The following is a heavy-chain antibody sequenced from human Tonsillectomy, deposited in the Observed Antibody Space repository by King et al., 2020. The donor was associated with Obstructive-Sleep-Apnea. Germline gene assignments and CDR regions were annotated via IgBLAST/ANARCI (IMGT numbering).Heavy chain of an antibody. J-gene: IGHJ4*02. D-gene: IGHD5-12*01. V-gene: IGHV4-31*03. CDR3: AGDYSGYGELDY. CDR1: GGSISSGGYY. CDR2: IYYSGST. Sequence: QLQESGPGLVKPSQTLSLTCTVSGGSISSGGYYWSWIRQHPGKGLEWIGYIYYSGSTYYNPSLKSRVTISVETSKNQFSLKLGSVTAADTAVYYCAGDYSGYGELDYWGQGTLVTVSS.